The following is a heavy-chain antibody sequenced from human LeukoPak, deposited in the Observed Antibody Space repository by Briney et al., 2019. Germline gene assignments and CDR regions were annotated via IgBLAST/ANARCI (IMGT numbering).Heavy chain of an antibody. CDR3: ARGVWQLGKNNWFDP. V-gene: IGHV1-2*04. CDR1: GYTFTCYY. D-gene: IGHD6-13*01. Sequence: ASVKVSCKASGYTFTCYYMHWVRQAPGQGLEWMGWINPNSGGTNHAQKFQGWVTMTRDTSISTAYMELSRLRSDDTAVYYSARGVWQLGKNNWFDPWGQGTLVTVSS. CDR2: INPNSGGT. J-gene: IGHJ5*02.